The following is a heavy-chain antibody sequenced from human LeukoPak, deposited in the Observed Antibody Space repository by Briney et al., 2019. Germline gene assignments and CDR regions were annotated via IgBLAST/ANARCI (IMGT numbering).Heavy chain of an antibody. J-gene: IGHJ4*02. D-gene: IGHD3-10*01. CDR2: ISYDGSNK. CDR1: GFTFSSYA. Sequence: GGSLRLSCAASGFTFSSYAMHWVRQAPGKGLEWVAVISYDGSNKYYADSVKGRFTISRDNSKNTLYLQMNSLRAEDTAMYYCARSLMGEGFDYWGQGTLVTVSS. V-gene: IGHV3-30*04. CDR3: ARSLMGEGFDY.